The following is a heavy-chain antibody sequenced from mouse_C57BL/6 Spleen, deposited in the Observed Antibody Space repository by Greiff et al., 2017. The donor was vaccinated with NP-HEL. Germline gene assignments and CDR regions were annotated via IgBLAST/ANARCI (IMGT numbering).Heavy chain of an antibody. CDR2: INPNNGGT. V-gene: IGHV1-22*01. Sequence: DVQLQESGPELVKPGASVKMSCKASGYTFTDYNMHWVKQSHGKSLEWIGYINPNNGGTSYNQKFKGKATLTVNKSSSTAYMELRSLTSEDSAVYYCARWGYYDYAMDYWGQGTSVTVSS. J-gene: IGHJ4*01. D-gene: IGHD2-3*01. CDR3: ARWGYYDYAMDY. CDR1: GYTFTDYN.